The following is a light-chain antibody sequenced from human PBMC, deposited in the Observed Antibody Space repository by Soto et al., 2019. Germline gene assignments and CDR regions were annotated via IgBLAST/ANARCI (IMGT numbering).Light chain of an antibody. J-gene: IGKJ1*01. CDR1: QSISSY. CDR3: QQYKSHPLT. CDR2: KAS. V-gene: IGKV1-5*03. Sequence: DIQMTQSPSSLSASVGDRVTITCRASQSISSYLNWYQQKPGKAPKLLIYKASTLKSGVPSRFSGSGSGTEFTLTISSLQPDDFVTYYCQQYKSHPLTFGQGTKVDI.